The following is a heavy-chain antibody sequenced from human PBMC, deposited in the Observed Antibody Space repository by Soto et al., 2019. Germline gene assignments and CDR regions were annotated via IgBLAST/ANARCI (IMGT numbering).Heavy chain of an antibody. CDR2: INWNGGST. Sequence: EVQLVESGGGVVRPGGSLRLSCAASGFTFDDYGMSWVRQAPGKGLEWVSGINWNGGSTGYADSVKGRFTISRDNAKNSLYLQMNSLRADVTALYQCARVRRYCSGGSCCSGGIAYWGQGTLVTVSS. D-gene: IGHD2-15*01. J-gene: IGHJ4*02. V-gene: IGHV3-20*01. CDR1: GFTFDDYG. CDR3: ARVRRYCSGGSCCSGGIAY.